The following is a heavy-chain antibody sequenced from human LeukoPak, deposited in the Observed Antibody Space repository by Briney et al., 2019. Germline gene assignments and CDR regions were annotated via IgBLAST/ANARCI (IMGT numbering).Heavy chain of an antibody. CDR1: GYTFTSYG. J-gene: IGHJ4*02. CDR3: ARDKPTYYYDSSGYSHHSLIDY. V-gene: IGHV1-18*01. CDR2: ISAYNGNT. D-gene: IGHD3-22*01. Sequence: ASVKVSCKASGYTFTSYGISWVRQAPGQGLEWMGWISAYNGNTNYAQKLQGRVTMTTDTSTSTAYMELRSLRSDDTAVYYCARDKPTYYYDSSGYSHHSLIDYWGQGTLVTVSS.